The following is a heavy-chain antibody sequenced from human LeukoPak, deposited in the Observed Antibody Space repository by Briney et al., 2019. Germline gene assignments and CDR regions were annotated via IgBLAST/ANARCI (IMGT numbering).Heavy chain of an antibody. CDR2: INHSGST. CDR1: GGSFSGYY. Sequence: PSGTLSLTCAVYGGSFSGYYWSWIRQPPGKGLEWIGEINHSGSTNYNPSLKSRVTISVDTSKKQLSLKLTSVTAADTAVYYCARQTTRFCSGGTCYSNFAFDMWGQGTMVTVSS. D-gene: IGHD2-15*01. J-gene: IGHJ3*02. V-gene: IGHV4-34*01. CDR3: ARQTTRFCSGGTCYSNFAFDM.